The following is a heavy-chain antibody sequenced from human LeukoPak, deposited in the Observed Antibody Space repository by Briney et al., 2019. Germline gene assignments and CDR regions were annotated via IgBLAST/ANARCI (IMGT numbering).Heavy chain of an antibody. J-gene: IGHJ4*02. D-gene: IGHD2-8*01. Sequence: SETLSLTCAVYVGSFSGYYWSWIRQPPGKGLEWIGEINHSGSTNYNPSLKSRVTISVDTSKNQFSLKLSSVTAADTAVYYCARGPMGSASTSFDYWGQGTLVTVSS. V-gene: IGHV4-34*01. CDR3: ARGPMGSASTSFDY. CDR2: INHSGST. CDR1: VGSFSGYY.